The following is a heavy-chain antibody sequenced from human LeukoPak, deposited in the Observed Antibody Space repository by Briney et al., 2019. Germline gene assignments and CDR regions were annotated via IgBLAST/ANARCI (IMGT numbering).Heavy chain of an antibody. CDR1: GGSISSYY. Sequence: SETLSLTCTVSGGSISSYYWSWIRQPPGKGLEWIGYIYYSGSTNYNLSLKSRVTISVDTSKNQFSLKLSSVTAADTAVYYCARHGGTYYDFWSGYLNFDYWGQGTLVTVSS. CDR3: ARHGGTYYDFWSGYLNFDY. D-gene: IGHD3-3*01. CDR2: IYYSGST. V-gene: IGHV4-59*08. J-gene: IGHJ4*02.